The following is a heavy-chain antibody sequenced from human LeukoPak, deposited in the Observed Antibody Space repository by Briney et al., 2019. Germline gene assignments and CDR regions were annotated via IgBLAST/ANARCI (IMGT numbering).Heavy chain of an antibody. V-gene: IGHV3-33*01. CDR1: GFTFSSYG. CDR2: IWYDGSNK. D-gene: IGHD3-10*01. Sequence: GRSLRLSCAASGFTFSSYGMHWVRQAPGTGLEWVAVIWYDGSNKYYADSVKGRFTISRDNSKNTLYLQMNSLRAEDTAVYYCARDQASITMVRGVNWFDPWGQGTLVTVSS. CDR3: ARDQASITMVRGVNWFDP. J-gene: IGHJ5*02.